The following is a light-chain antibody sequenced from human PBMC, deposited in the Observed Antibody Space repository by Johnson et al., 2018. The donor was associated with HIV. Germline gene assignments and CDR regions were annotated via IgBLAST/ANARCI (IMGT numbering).Light chain of an antibody. Sequence: QSVLTQPPSVSAAPGQRVTISCSGSSSNIGNFYVSWYQQLPETAPKLLIYKTNDRPSGIPDLFSGSKSGTSATLDITGLQTGDEADYYCGTWDSSLSHHVFGTGTNGTVL. CDR2: KTN. CDR3: GTWDSSLSHHV. CDR1: SSNIGNFY. V-gene: IGLV1-51*02. J-gene: IGLJ1*01.